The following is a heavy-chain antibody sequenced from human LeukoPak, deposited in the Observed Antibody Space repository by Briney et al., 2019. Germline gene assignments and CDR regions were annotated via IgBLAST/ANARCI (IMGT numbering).Heavy chain of an antibody. V-gene: IGHV3-11*04. CDR1: GFTFSDYY. D-gene: IGHD1-26*01. CDR2: TSSSGSTI. CDR3: AKDQTPMDSGSYGFDY. J-gene: IGHJ4*02. Sequence: GGPLRLSCAASGFTFSDYYMSWIRQAPGKGLEWVSYTSSSGSTIYYADSVKGRFTISRDNAKNSLYLQMNSLRAEDTAVYYCAKDQTPMDSGSYGFDYWGQGTLVTVSS.